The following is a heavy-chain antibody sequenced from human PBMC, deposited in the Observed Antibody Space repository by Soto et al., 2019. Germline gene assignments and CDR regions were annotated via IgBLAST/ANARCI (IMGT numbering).Heavy chain of an antibody. CDR3: AKDRLLWFGVMGYFDY. D-gene: IGHD3-10*01. CDR2: ISGSGGST. V-gene: IGHV3-23*01. Sequence: GGSLRLSCAASGFTFSSYAMSWVCQAPGKGLEWVSAISGSGGSTYYADSVKGRFTISRDNSKNTLYLQMNSLRAEDTAVYYCAKDRLLWFGVMGYFDYWGQGTLVTVSS. CDR1: GFTFSSYA. J-gene: IGHJ4*02.